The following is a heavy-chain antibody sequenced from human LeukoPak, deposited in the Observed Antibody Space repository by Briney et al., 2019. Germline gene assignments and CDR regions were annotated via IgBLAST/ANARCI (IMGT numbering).Heavy chain of an antibody. CDR1: GFTFDDYA. J-gene: IGHJ4*02. Sequence: GGSLRLSCAVSGFTFDDYAMHWVRQAPGEALEWVSGISWNSGNTDYAGSVKGRFTISRDNAKNSLFLQMNRLRAEDTALYYCVKGSGTFYNGYFDYWGQGTLVTVSS. D-gene: IGHD3-10*01. CDR3: VKGSGTFYNGYFDY. CDR2: ISWNSGNT. V-gene: IGHV3-9*01.